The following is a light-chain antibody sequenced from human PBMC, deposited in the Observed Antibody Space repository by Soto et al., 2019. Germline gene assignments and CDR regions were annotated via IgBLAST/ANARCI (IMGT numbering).Light chain of an antibody. CDR2: DTS. CDR1: QFVSSR. V-gene: IGKV3-15*01. Sequence: DIVVTQSPATLSASPGERVTLSCRASQFVSSRLAWYQQRPGQVPRLLIYDTSTRAPGIAAMFSGSGSGTEFTLTISSLQSEDFAVYYCQEYIQWPPGMFGPGTTVDIK. J-gene: IGKJ1*01. CDR3: QEYIQWPPGM.